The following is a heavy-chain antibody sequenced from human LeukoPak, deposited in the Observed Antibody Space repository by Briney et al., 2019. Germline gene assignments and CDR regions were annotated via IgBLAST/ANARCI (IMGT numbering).Heavy chain of an antibody. D-gene: IGHD4-11*01. CDR3: ATPTTTSYAFDI. CDR1: GFTLNNAW. V-gene: IGHV3-15*01. J-gene: IGHJ3*02. CDR2: IKSKTDGGTT. Sequence: GGSLRLSCAASGFTLNNAWMNWVRQAPGKGLEWVGRIKSKTDGGTTDYAAPVKGRFTISRDDSKNTLYLQMNSPKTEDTAVYYCATPTTTSYAFDIWGQGTMVTVSS.